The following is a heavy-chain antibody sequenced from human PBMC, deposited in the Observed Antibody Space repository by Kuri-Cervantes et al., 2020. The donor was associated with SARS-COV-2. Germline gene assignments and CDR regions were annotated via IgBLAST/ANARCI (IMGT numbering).Heavy chain of an antibody. CDR2: ISNDGSKE. J-gene: IGHJ4*02. CDR3: ARDIHYYDSSSYYFKQSFFDS. CDR1: GFSFSGYA. D-gene: IGHD3-22*01. Sequence: GESLKISCAASGFSFSGYAMHWVRQAPGKGLEWVAVISNDGSKEYYADSVKGRFTISRDNSKNTLYLHMNRLTSEDTAFYYCARDIHYYDSSSYYFKQSFFDSWGQGTLVTVSS. V-gene: IGHV3-30*01.